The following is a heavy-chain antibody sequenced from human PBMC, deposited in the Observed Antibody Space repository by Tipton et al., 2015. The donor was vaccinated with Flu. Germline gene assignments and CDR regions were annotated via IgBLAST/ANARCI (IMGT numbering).Heavy chain of an antibody. V-gene: IGHV4-39*01. CDR1: GGSISSSSYY. D-gene: IGHD2-8*01. J-gene: IGHJ5*02. Sequence: TLSLTCTVSGGSISSSSYYWGWIRQPPGKGLEWIGSIYYSGSTYYNPSLKSRVTISVDTSKNQFSLKLSSVTAADTAVYYCATDNESGWFDPWGQGTLVTVSS. CDR3: ATDNESGWFDP. CDR2: IYYSGST.